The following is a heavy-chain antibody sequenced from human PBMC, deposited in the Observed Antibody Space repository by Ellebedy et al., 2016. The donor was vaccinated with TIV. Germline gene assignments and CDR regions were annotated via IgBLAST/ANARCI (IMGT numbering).Heavy chain of an antibody. CDR2: IYYGGST. CDR3: AREPALPRGRFDT. CDR1: GDSIISSGYY. J-gene: IGHJ5*02. D-gene: IGHD1-14*01. Sequence: MPSETLSITCAVSGDSIISSGYYWGWLRQSPGKGLEWIGSIYYGGSTFYNPSLKSRVTISVDTSKNQFSLNLNSVTAADTAVYYCAREPALPRGRFDTWGQGTLVTVSS. V-gene: IGHV4-39*07.